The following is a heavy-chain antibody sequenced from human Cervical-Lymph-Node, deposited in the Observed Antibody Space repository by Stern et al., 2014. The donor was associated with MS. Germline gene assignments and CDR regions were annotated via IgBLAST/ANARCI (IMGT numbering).Heavy chain of an antibody. CDR2: INTNTGNS. V-gene: IGHV7-4-1*02. CDR3: ARDFVDTAMITRSDYLDS. J-gene: IGHJ4*02. Sequence: QVQLVQSGSELKEPGASVKVSCKASGYTLTNYPMNWVRQAPGQGLEWMGWINTNTGNSTYAQGFTGRFVFSLDTSVSTAYLHISSLKAEDTAVYYCARDFVDTAMITRSDYLDSWGLGTLVTVSS. CDR1: GYTLTNYP. D-gene: IGHD5-18*01.